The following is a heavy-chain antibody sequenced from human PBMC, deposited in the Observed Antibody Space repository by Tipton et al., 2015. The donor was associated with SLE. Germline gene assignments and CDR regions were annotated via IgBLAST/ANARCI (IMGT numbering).Heavy chain of an antibody. J-gene: IGHJ2*01. CDR2: LSSDGSHT. D-gene: IGHD1-7*01. V-gene: IGHV3-30*04. CDR3: VKDGPRYWNYDYYFDL. CDR1: GFTFSTYV. Sequence: SLRLSCAASGFTFSTYVMHWVRQAPGRGLEWVAVLSSDGSHTNYAVSVKGRFTISRDNSENSLYLQLSSLRAGDTATYYCVKDGPRYWNYDYYFDLWGRGTLVTVSS.